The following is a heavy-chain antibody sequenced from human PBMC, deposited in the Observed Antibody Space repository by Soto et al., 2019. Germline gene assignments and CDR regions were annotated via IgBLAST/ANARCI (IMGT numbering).Heavy chain of an antibody. J-gene: IGHJ5*02. V-gene: IGHV5-10-1*01. Sequence: GEPKRVSWRGAGGSSASYGGSRVRKMPGKGLEWMGRIDPSDSYTNYSPSFQGHVTISADKSISTAYLQWSSLKASDTAMYYCARLVDYGDYGQFDPWGQGTLVTVSS. CDR1: GGSSASYG. D-gene: IGHD4-17*01. CDR2: IDPSDSYT. CDR3: ARLVDYGDYGQFDP.